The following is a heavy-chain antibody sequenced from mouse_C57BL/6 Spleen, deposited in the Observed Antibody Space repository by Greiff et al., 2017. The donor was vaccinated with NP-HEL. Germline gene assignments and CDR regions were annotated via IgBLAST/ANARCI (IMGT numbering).Heavy chain of an antibody. Sequence: VQLVESGPGLVQPSQSLSITCTVSGFSLTSYGVHWVRQSPGKGLEWLGVIWSGGSTDYTAAFISRLSLSKDNSKSQVFFKMNSLQADDTAIYYCARNYGYGGTWFAYWGQGTLVTVSA. CDR1: GFSLTSYG. D-gene: IGHD2-2*01. J-gene: IGHJ3*01. CDR2: IWSGGST. CDR3: ARNYGYGGTWFAY. V-gene: IGHV2-2*01.